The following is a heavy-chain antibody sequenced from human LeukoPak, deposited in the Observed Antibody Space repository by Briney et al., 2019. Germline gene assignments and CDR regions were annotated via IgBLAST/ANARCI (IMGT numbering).Heavy chain of an antibody. Sequence: ASVKVSCKASGYTFTSYAMHWVRQAPGQRLEWMGWINTGNGNTKYSQEFQGRVTITRDTSANTAYMELSSLRSEDMAVYYCARGRDGYSFGFDYWGQGTLVTVSS. D-gene: IGHD5-24*01. CDR2: INTGNGNT. V-gene: IGHV1-3*03. CDR3: ARGRDGYSFGFDY. CDR1: GYTFTSYA. J-gene: IGHJ4*02.